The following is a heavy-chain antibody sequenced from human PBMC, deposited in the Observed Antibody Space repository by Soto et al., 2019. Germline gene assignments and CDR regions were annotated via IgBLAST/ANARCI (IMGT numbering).Heavy chain of an antibody. D-gene: IGHD5-18*01. CDR1: GGSFSGYY. V-gene: IGHV4-34*01. CDR2: INHSGST. J-gene: IGHJ4*02. Sequence: QVQLQQWGAGLLKPSETLSLTCAVYGGSFSGYYWSWIRQPPGKGLEWIGEINHSGSTNYNPSLKSRVTISVDTSKNQFSLKLSSVTAADTAVYYCARSPIHSYGYGFDYWGQGTLVTVSS. CDR3: ARSPIHSYGYGFDY.